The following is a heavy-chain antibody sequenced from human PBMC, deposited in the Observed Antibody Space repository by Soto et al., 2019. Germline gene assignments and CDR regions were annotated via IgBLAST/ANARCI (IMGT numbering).Heavy chain of an antibody. D-gene: IGHD6-19*01. Sequence: PSETLSLTCAVFGGSFRGYDWSWIRQPTGKGLEWIGEIKHSGSTNYNPSLKSRVTISVDTSKNQFSLKLSSVTATDTAVYYCARESLWQWLVQRNWFDPWGEGPLVTVSS. CDR3: ARESLWQWLVQRNWFDP. CDR1: GGSFRGYD. CDR2: IKHSGST. J-gene: IGHJ5*02. V-gene: IGHV4-34*01.